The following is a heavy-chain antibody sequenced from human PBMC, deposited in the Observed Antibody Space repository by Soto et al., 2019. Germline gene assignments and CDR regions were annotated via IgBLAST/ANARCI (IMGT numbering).Heavy chain of an antibody. V-gene: IGHV3-30*03. CDR2: ISYDGGLQ. J-gene: IGHJ5*01. D-gene: IGHD5-18*01. CDR1: GFTFSSYG. Sequence: QAQLVESGGGVVQPGRSLRLSCAASGFTFSSYGMHWVRQAPGTGLEWVAVISYDGGLQHYADSVKGRFTISRDNSKNMVLLQMNSLRAEDTAVYYCVSDRGYGHASVPYSWGHVTLVSVSS. CDR3: VSDRGYGHASVPYS.